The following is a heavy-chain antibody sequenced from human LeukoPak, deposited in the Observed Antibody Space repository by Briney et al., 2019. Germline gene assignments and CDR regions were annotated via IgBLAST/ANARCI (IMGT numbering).Heavy chain of an antibody. Sequence: KSSETLSLTCTVSSGAISSYYWSWIRQPPGKGLEWIGYIYYSGGTKYIPSLVSRATISVDRAQSQFSLSLTSATAADTAVYYCARDGLYDSNGYYMDSWGQGTLVIVSS. D-gene: IGHD3-22*01. V-gene: IGHV4-59*01. CDR1: SGAISSYY. J-gene: IGHJ4*02. CDR3: ARDGLYDSNGYYMDS. CDR2: IYYSGGT.